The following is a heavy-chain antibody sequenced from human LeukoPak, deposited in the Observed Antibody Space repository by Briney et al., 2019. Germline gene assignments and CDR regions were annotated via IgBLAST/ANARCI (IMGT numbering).Heavy chain of an antibody. CDR2: IHPTDGST. V-gene: IGHV1-46*01. CDR1: GYTFSTYY. J-gene: IGHJ6*03. CDR3: ARAAPLRFLEWLPSGYYYYYMDV. Sequence: ASVKVSCKTSGYTFSTYYMHWVRQAPGQGLEWLGIIHPTDGSTSYTQKIQGRVTMTRDTAPGTAYMELSSLRSEDTAVYYCARAAPLRFLEWLPSGYYYYYMDVWGKGTTVTVSS. D-gene: IGHD3-3*01.